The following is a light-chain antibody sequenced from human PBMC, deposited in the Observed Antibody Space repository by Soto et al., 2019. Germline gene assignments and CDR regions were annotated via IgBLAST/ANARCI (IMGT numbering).Light chain of an antibody. CDR2: AAS. Sequence: AIQLTQSPSSLSASVGDSVAITCRASQGIRNDLGWYQQKPGKAPKLLIYAASSLQSGVPSRFSGSGSATDFTLTISSLQPEDFATYYCLQDYNYPWTFGQGTKVDIK. CDR1: QGIRND. V-gene: IGKV1-6*01. CDR3: LQDYNYPWT. J-gene: IGKJ1*01.